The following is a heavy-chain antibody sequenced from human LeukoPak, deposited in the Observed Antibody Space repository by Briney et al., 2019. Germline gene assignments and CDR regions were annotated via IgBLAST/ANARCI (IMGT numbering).Heavy chain of an antibody. CDR2: IYYSGST. V-gene: IGHV4-59*11. Sequence: KPSETLSLTCTVSGGSISSHYWSWIRQPPGKGLEWIGYIYYSGSTNYNPSLKSRVTISVDTSKNQFSLKLSSVTAADTAVYYCARVVRPFWSGTVYYMDVWGKGTTVTVSS. J-gene: IGHJ6*03. CDR3: ARVVRPFWSGTVYYMDV. D-gene: IGHD3-3*01. CDR1: GGSISSHY.